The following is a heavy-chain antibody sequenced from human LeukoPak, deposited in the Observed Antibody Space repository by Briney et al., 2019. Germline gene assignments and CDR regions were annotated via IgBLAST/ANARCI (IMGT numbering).Heavy chain of an antibody. J-gene: IGHJ4*02. Sequence: GGSLKLSCAASGFTFSGSAMHWVRQASGKGLERVGRIRSKANSYATAYAASVKGRFTISRDDSKNTAYLQMNSLTTEDTAVYYYTRGSNYDILTGYFHWGQGTLVTVSS. CDR3: TRGSNYDILTGYFH. D-gene: IGHD3-9*01. CDR1: GFTFSGSA. CDR2: IRSKANSYAT. V-gene: IGHV3-73*01.